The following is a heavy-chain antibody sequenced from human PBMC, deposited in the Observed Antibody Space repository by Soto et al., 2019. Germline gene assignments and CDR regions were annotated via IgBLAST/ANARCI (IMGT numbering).Heavy chain of an antibody. CDR3: AQTLGLAAAGPGRFDL. V-gene: IGHV1-69*12. J-gene: IGHJ2*01. CDR2: IIPLFGRA. Sequence: QVQLVQSGAEVKKPGSSVKVSCKASGGTFSSYAISWVRQAPGQGLEWMGGIIPLFGRANYAQKFQGRVTITADAITIXAYMELSSLRSEDTAVYYCAQTLGLAAAGPGRFDLWGRGTLVTVSS. D-gene: IGHD6-25*01. CDR1: GGTFSSYA.